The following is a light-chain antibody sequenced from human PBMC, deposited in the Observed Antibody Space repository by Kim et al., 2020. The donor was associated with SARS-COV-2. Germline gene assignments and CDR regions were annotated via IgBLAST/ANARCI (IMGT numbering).Light chain of an antibody. J-gene: IGLJ1*01. V-gene: IGLV3-25*03. CDR3: QSADSRGTYYV. CDR2: RDT. CDR1: ALPDQY. Sequence: SYELTQPPSVSVSPGQTARITCSGDALPDQYAYWYQQKPGQAPVMVIYRDTERPSGIPGRFSGSSSGTTVTLTISGVQAEDEADYYCQSADSRGTYYVFGTETKVTVL.